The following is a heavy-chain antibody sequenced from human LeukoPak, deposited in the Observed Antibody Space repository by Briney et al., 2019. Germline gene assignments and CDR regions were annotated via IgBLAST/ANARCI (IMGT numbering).Heavy chain of an antibody. CDR1: GFTFSSYA. J-gene: IGHJ4*02. Sequence: GGSLRLSCAASGFTFSSYAMHWVRQAPGKGLEWAAVISYDGSNKYYADSVKGRFTISRDNSKNTLYLQMNSLRAEDTAVYYCAKDEPAHCSGGSCYYYFDYWGQGTLVTVSS. D-gene: IGHD2-15*01. CDR3: AKDEPAHCSGGSCYYYFDY. CDR2: ISYDGSNK. V-gene: IGHV3-30*04.